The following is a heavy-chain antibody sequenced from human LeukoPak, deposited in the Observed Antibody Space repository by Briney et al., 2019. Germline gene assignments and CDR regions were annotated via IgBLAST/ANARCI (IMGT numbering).Heavy chain of an antibody. V-gene: IGHV3-23*01. J-gene: IGHJ6*02. Sequence: GGSLRLSCAASGFTFSSYAMSWVRQAPGKGLEWVSAISGSGTGTYYADSVKGRFTISRDNAKNSLYLQMNSLRAEDTAVYYCARDLTVVVVAEVYGMDVWGQGTTVTVSS. CDR2: ISGSGTGT. D-gene: IGHD2-15*01. CDR3: ARDLTVVVVAEVYGMDV. CDR1: GFTFSSYA.